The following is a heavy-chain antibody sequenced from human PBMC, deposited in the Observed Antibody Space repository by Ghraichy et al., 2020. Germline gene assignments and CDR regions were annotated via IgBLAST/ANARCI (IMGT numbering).Heavy chain of an antibody. J-gene: IGHJ4*02. V-gene: IGHV1-2*06. CDR3: ARSSYHYFFDY. D-gene: IGHD2-2*01. CDR1: GYTFSDYY. CDR2: SDPNS. Sequence: VKVSCKASGYTFSDYYIHWVRQAPGQGLEWVGRSDPNSDYTENFQGRLTMTRDTSTSTAYMELSGLRYDDTAVYYCARSSYHYFFDYWGQGTRSPSPQ.